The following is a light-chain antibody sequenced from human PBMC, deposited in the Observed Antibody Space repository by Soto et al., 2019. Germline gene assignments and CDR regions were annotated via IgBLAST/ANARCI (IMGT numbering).Light chain of an antibody. J-gene: IGLJ2*01. CDR3: CSYSGGSSYVV. CDR1: SSDVGGYNL. Sequence: QSALTQPPSVSGSPGQSITLSCTGTSSDVGGYNLVSWYQLHPGKAPKLMIYEVTKRPSGVSHRFSGSKSGSTASLTISGRQAEEEAAYYCCSYSGGSSYVVFGAGTKLTVL. CDR2: EVT. V-gene: IGLV2-23*02.